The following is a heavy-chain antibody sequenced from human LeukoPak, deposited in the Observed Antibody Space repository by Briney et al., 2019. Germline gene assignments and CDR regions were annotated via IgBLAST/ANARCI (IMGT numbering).Heavy chain of an antibody. Sequence: GGSLRPSCAASGFTFSSYAMSWVRQAPGKGLEWVSAISGSGGVTYYADSVKGRFTISRDNSKNTLYLQMNSLRAEDTAVYYCAKAIRQQLISKYYYGMDVWGQGTTVTVSS. J-gene: IGHJ6*02. CDR2: ISGSGGVT. CDR1: GFTFSSYA. CDR3: AKAIRQQLISKYYYGMDV. V-gene: IGHV3-23*01. D-gene: IGHD6-13*01.